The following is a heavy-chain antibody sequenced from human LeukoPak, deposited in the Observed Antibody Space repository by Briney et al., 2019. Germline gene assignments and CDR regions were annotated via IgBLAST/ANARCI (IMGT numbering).Heavy chain of an antibody. J-gene: IGHJ6*03. Sequence: SETLSLTCTVSGGSIGTYYWSWIRQSPGEGLEWIGYIYVTGTRYNPYLQSRVTISVDRSRNQFFLKMSSVTAADTAVYYCARHIGGGIEDMDVWAKGTKVIVSS. V-gene: IGHV4-59*08. CDR1: GGSIGTYY. CDR3: ARHIGGGIEDMDV. D-gene: IGHD3-16*02. CDR2: IYVTGT.